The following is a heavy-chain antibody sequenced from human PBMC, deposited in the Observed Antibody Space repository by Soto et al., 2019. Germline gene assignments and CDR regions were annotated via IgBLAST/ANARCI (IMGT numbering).Heavy chain of an antibody. CDR1: GGSISSYY. CDR2: IYYSGST. CDR3: ARDERGYSYGLDY. Sequence: SETLSLTCTVSGGSISSYYWSWIRQPPGEGLEWIGYIYYSGSTNYNPSLKSRVTISVDTSKNQFSLKLSSVTAADTAVYYCARDERGYSYGLDYWGQGTLVTVSS. V-gene: IGHV4-59*01. D-gene: IGHD5-18*01. J-gene: IGHJ4*02.